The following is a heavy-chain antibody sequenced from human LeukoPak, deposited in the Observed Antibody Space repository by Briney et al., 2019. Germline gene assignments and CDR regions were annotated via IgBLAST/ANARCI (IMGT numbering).Heavy chain of an antibody. V-gene: IGHV4-59*08. Sequence: SETLSLTCTVSGGSISSYYWSWIRQPPGKGLEWIGYIYYSGSTNYNPSLKSRVTISVDTSKNQFSLKLSSVTAADTAVHYCARWITMVRGVAKPYFDYWGQGTLVTVSS. CDR2: IYYSGST. J-gene: IGHJ4*02. CDR3: ARWITMVRGVAKPYFDY. CDR1: GGSISSYY. D-gene: IGHD3-10*01.